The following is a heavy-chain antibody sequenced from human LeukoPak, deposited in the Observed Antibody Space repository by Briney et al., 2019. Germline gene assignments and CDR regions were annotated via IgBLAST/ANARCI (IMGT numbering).Heavy chain of an antibody. CDR1: GFTFSRYW. J-gene: IGHJ4*02. CDR2: IKEDGGEK. CDR3: TRDWSRNFDY. V-gene: IGHV3-7*01. Sequence: GGSLRLSCAASGFTFSRYWMSWVRQAPGKGLEWVANIKEDGGEKFHVDSVKGRFTISRDNAKNSLYLQMNSLRAEDTAVYYCTRDWSRNFDYWGQGTLVTVSS.